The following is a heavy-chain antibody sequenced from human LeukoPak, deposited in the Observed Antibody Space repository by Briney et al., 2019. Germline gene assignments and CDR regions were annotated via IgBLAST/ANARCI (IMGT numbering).Heavy chain of an antibody. D-gene: IGHD4-17*01. V-gene: IGHV3-11*01. CDR3: ARGRDYGDYVYYYYGMDV. J-gene: IGHJ6*02. CDR2: ISSSGSTI. CDR1: VFTFSDYY. Sequence: GGSLRLSCAASVFTFSDYYMSWIRQAPGKGLEWVSYISSSGSTIYYADSVKGRFTISRDNAKNSLYLQMYSLRAEDTAVYYCARGRDYGDYVYYYYGMDVWGQGTTVTVSS.